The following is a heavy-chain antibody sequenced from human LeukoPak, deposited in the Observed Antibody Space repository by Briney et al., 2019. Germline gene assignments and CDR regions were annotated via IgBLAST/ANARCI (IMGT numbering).Heavy chain of an antibody. CDR3: ARGPGSSGGAYVGDY. CDR1: GFTVSSIH. D-gene: IGHD3-22*01. Sequence: PGGSLRLSCAASGFTVSSIHMVWVRQAPGKGLEWVSVTYTGGNSYYADSVKGRFSISRDNGKSNLYLHMNSLRVEDTGVYYCARGPGSSGGAYVGDYWGHGSLVTVSS. CDR2: TYTGGNS. J-gene: IGHJ4*01. V-gene: IGHV3-53*01.